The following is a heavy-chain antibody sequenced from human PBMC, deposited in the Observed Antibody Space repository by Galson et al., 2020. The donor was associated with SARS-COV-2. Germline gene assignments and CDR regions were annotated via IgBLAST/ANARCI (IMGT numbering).Heavy chain of an antibody. CDR3: ARDPGLANGMVD. CDR2: ISGSGGST. V-gene: IGHV3-23*01. CDR1: GFTFSSYA. J-gene: IGHJ6*02. Sequence: GESLKISCAASGFTFSSYAMSWVRQAPGKGLEWVSAISGSGGSTYYADSVKGRFTISRDNSKNTLYLQMNNLRAEDTAVYYCARDPGLANGMVDWGQGTTVTVSS.